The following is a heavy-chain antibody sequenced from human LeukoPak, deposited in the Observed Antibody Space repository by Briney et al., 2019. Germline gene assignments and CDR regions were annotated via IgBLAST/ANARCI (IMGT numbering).Heavy chain of an antibody. CDR2: INPNSGGT. V-gene: IGHV1-2*02. CDR3: ARELSPGYYYGSGSLECGY. CDR1: GYTFTSYY. J-gene: IGHJ4*02. Sequence: ASVKVSCKASGYTFTSYYMHWVRQAPGQGLEWMGWINPNSGGTNYAQKFQGRVTMTRDTSISTAYMELSRLRSDDTAVYYCARELSPGYYYGSGSLECGYWGQGTLVTVSS. D-gene: IGHD3-10*01.